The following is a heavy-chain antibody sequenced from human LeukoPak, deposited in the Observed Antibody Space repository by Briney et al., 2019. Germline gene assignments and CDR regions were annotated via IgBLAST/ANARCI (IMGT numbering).Heavy chain of an antibody. D-gene: IGHD2-15*01. CDR3: ARWAKVAATISLDY. CDR2: IYPGDSDT. V-gene: IGHV5-51*01. Sequence: GESLKISCKGSGYSFTNYWIGWVRQMPGKGLKWMGIIYPGDSDTRYSPSFQGQVTISADKSISTAYLQWSSLKASDTAMYYCARWAKVAATISLDYWGQGTLVTVSS. CDR1: GYSFTNYW. J-gene: IGHJ4*02.